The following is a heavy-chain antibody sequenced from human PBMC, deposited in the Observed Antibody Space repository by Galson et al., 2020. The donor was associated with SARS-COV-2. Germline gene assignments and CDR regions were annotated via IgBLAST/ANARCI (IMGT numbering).Heavy chain of an antibody. D-gene: IGHD1-1*01. CDR3: ARVGGNDGWNWFDP. Sequence: SETLSLTCAVSGGSMSKYYWCWIRQSPGKGLEWIGNIYYSGGTKYNPSLKSRVSMSVDTSKNQFSLKLNSVTAADTAVYYCARVGGNDGWNWFDPWGQGTLVTVSS. CDR2: IYYSGGT. V-gene: IGHV4-59*01. J-gene: IGHJ5*02. CDR1: GGSMSKYY.